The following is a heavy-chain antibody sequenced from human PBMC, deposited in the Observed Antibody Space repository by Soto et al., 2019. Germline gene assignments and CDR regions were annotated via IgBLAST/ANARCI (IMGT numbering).Heavy chain of an antibody. V-gene: IGHV1-2*02. D-gene: IGHD3-10*01. Sequence: QVQLVQSGAELKEPGDSVRVSCEASGYTFTAYYIHWVRQAHGQGLEWMGWINPRFGDTSYAQDFEGRVSMTRDTTISTVYMELSRLTSDDTAIYYGARNMDYYYGPGSGNGHGFWGQGTTVTVFS. CDR3: ARNMDYYYGPGSGNGHGF. J-gene: IGHJ6*02. CDR1: GYTFTAYY. CDR2: INPRFGDT.